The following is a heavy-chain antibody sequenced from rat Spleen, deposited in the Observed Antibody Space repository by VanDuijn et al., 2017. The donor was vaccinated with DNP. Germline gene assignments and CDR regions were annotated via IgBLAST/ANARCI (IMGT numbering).Heavy chain of an antibody. V-gene: IGHV5-7*01. CDR1: GFTFSAYY. CDR2: ISYDGSST. Sequence: EVQLVESGGGLVQPGRSLKLSCAASGFTFSAYYLAWVRQAPAKGLEWVATISYDGSSTNYRDSVKGRFTISRDNAKNIIYLQMDSLRSEDTATYYCARPDYWGQGVMVTVSS. J-gene: IGHJ2*01. CDR3: ARPDY.